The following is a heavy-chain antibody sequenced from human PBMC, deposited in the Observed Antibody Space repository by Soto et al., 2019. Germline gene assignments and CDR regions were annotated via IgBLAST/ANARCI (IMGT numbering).Heavy chain of an antibody. Sequence: GGSLRLSCAASGFTFSSYWMSWVRQAPGKGLEWVANIKQDGSEKYYVDSVKGRFTISRDNAKNSLYLQMNSLRAEDTAVYYCARVGSYGDYPGYYYYMDVWGKGTTVTVSS. D-gene: IGHD4-17*01. J-gene: IGHJ6*03. CDR1: GFTFSSYW. V-gene: IGHV3-7*01. CDR2: IKQDGSEK. CDR3: ARVGSYGDYPGYYYYMDV.